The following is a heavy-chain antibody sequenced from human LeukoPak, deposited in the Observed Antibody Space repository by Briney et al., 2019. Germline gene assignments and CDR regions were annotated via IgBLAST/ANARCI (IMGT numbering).Heavy chain of an antibody. CDR1: GFTFSNYG. D-gene: IGHD5/OR15-5a*01. V-gene: IGHV3-30*03. CDR2: ISYDGSNK. CDR3: ARDRYGVQTPADY. J-gene: IGHJ4*02. Sequence: GRSLRLSCAASGFTFSNYGMHWVRQAPGKGLEWVAVISYDGSNKYHADSVKGRFTISRDNSKNTLNLQMNSLRVEDTAVYYCARDRYGVQTPADYWGQGTLVTVSP.